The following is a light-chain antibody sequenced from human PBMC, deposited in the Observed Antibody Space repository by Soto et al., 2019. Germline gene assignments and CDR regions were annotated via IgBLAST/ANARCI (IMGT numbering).Light chain of an antibody. Sequence: QSVLSRPPCASGYAGQSVTISCTGTSSDVGGYDYVSWYQQHPGKAPTLLIYDVINRPSGVSFRFSGSKSGNTASLTISGLQAEDEAEYYCSSYTRSSISVCGTGTKVTVL. CDR1: SSDVGGYDY. CDR3: SSYTRSSISV. J-gene: IGLJ1*01. CDR2: DVI. V-gene: IGLV2-14*01.